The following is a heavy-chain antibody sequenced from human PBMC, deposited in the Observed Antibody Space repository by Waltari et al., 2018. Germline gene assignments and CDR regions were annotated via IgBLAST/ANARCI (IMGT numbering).Heavy chain of an antibody. J-gene: IGHJ4*02. D-gene: IGHD3-3*01. CDR1: GFTFSSYS. V-gene: IGHV3-21*01. CDR2: ISSSSSYI. Sequence: VQLVEYGGGLVKPGGSLRPSCAASGFTFSSYSMHWVRQAPGKGLEWVSSISSSSSYIYYADSVKGRFTISRDNAKNSLYLQMNSLRAEDTAVYYCASTFWSGLIQYWGQGTLVTVSS. CDR3: ASTFWSGLIQY.